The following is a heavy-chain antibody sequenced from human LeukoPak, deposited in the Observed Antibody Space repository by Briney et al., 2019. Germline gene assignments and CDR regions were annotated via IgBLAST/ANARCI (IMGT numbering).Heavy chain of an antibody. Sequence: SETLSLTCSVSGASISTDFWSWIRQPPGKRLEWIAYISYSGTTNYNPSLKSRVTISVDTSKNQFSLNLSSVTAADTAVYYCARGKFGPPGFWGQGTLVTVSS. CDR2: ISYSGTT. V-gene: IGHV4-59*01. D-gene: IGHD3/OR15-3a*01. CDR3: ARGKFGPPGF. CDR1: GASISTDF. J-gene: IGHJ4*02.